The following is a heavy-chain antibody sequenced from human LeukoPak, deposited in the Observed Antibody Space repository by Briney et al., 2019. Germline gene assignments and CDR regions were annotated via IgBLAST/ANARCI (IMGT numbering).Heavy chain of an antibody. CDR3: ARVSGSGSYYSPHNDY. D-gene: IGHD3-10*01. J-gene: IGHJ4*02. CDR2: INWNGGNT. Sequence: GGSLRLSXAASGFTFDDYGMSWVRQVPGKGLEWVSGINWNGGNTGYADSVKGRFTISRDNAKNSLYLQMNSLRAEDTALYYCARVSGSGSYYSPHNDYWGQGTLVTVSS. CDR1: GFTFDDYG. V-gene: IGHV3-20*04.